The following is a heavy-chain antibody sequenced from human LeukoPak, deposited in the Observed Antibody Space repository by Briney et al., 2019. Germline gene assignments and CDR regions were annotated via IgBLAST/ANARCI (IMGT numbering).Heavy chain of an antibody. CDR3: ARAYYYYYDSSGYPDY. CDR2: IFPGDSDT. Sequence: GESLKISCKGSGYSFTSYWIGWVRQMPGKGLEWMGIIFPGDSDTRYSPSFQGQVTISADRSISTAYLQWSSLKASDTAMYYCARAYYYYYDSSGYPDYWGQGTLGTVSS. V-gene: IGHV5-51*01. CDR1: GYSFTSYW. D-gene: IGHD3-22*01. J-gene: IGHJ4*02.